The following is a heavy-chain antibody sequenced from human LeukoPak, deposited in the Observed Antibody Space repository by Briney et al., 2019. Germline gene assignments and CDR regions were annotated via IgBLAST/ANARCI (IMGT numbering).Heavy chain of an antibody. CDR1: GGSISSGGYY. J-gene: IGHJ3*02. V-gene: IGHV4-31*03. Sequence: KASQTLSLTCTVSGGSISSGGYYWSWIRQHPGKGLEWIGYIYYSGSTYYNPSLKSRVTISVDTSKNQFSLKLSSVTAAGTAVYYCARRRVELRYFDWFTGDAFDIWGQGTMVTVSS. D-gene: IGHD3-9*01. CDR3: ARRRVELRYFDWFTGDAFDI. CDR2: IYYSGST.